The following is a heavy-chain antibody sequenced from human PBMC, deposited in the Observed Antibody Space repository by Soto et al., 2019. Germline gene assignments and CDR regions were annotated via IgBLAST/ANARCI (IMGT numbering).Heavy chain of an antibody. CDR3: ARGPAIGSWFDP. CDR2: IIPIFGTT. Sequence: SVKVSCKASGGTFSTYVISWVRQAPGQGLEWMVGIIPIFGTTNYARNFQGRVTFTADKSTNTAYMELSSLTSEDTAFYYCARGPAIGSWFDPWGQGTLVTVSS. CDR1: GGTFSTYV. V-gene: IGHV1-69*06. D-gene: IGHD2-2*01. J-gene: IGHJ5*02.